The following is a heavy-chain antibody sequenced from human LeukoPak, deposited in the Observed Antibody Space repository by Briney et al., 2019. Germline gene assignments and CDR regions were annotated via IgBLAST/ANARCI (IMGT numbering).Heavy chain of an antibody. D-gene: IGHD3-10*01. CDR2: VSSSGSTI. Sequence: PGGSLRLSCAASGFTFSDYYMSWIRQAPGKGLEWVSYVSSSGSTIYYADSVKGRFTISRDNAKNSLYLQMNSLRAEDTAVYYCARAYYGSALPFDYWGQGTLVTVSS. J-gene: IGHJ4*02. CDR3: ARAYYGSALPFDY. CDR1: GFTFSDYY. V-gene: IGHV3-11*04.